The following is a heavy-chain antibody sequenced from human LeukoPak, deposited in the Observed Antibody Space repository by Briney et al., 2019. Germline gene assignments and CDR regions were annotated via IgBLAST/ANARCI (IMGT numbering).Heavy chain of an antibody. CDR3: ARDQSYYDSSGYYPTFDY. Sequence: PGGSLTLSCAASGFTFSSYWMSWVRQAPGKGLEWVANIKQDGSEKYYVDSVKGRFTISRDNAKNSLYLQMNSLRAEDTAVYYSARDQSYYDSSGYYPTFDYWGQGTLVTVYS. V-gene: IGHV3-7*04. CDR1: GFTFSSYW. CDR2: IKQDGSEK. J-gene: IGHJ4*02. D-gene: IGHD3-22*01.